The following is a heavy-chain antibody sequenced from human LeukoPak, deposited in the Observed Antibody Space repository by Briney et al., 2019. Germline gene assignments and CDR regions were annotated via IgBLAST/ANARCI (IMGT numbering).Heavy chain of an antibody. V-gene: IGHV3-33*01. Sequence: PSGSLRLSCAASGFTFSSYGMRWVRQAPGKGLEWVAVIWYDGSNKYYADSVKGRFTISRDHSKNPLYLQMKSLRAEDTTVYYCARDRSDNWNYGWFDPWGQGNLVTVSS. D-gene: IGHD1-7*01. CDR1: GFTFSSYG. J-gene: IGHJ5*02. CDR2: IWYDGSNK. CDR3: ARDRSDNWNYGWFDP.